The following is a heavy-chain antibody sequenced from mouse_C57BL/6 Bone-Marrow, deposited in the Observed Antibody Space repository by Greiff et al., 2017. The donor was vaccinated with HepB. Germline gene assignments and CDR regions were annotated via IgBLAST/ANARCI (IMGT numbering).Heavy chain of an antibody. Sequence: QVQLQQSGAELVRPGTSVKMSCKASGYTFTNYWIGWAKQRPGHGLEWIGDIYPGGGYTNYNEKFKGKATLTADKSSSTAYMQFSSLTSEDSAIYYCARYPDYYGSSYYYWYFDVWGTWTTVTVSS. CDR1: GYTFTNYW. CDR3: ARYPDYYGSSYYYWYFDV. J-gene: IGHJ1*03. D-gene: IGHD1-1*01. V-gene: IGHV1-63*01. CDR2: IYPGGGYT.